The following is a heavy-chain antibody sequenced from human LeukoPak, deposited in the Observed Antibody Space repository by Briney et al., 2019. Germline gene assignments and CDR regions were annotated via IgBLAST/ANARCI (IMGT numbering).Heavy chain of an antibody. CDR2: IYHSGST. CDR1: GYSISSGYY. CDR3: AREGLMGWFDP. D-gene: IGHD5-24*01. J-gene: IGHJ5*02. Sequence: PSETLSLTCTVSGYSISSGYYWGWIRPPPGKGLEWIGSIYHSGSTYYNPSLKSRVTISVDTSKNQFSLKLSSVTAADTAVYYCAREGLMGWFDPWGQGTLVTVSS. V-gene: IGHV4-38-2*02.